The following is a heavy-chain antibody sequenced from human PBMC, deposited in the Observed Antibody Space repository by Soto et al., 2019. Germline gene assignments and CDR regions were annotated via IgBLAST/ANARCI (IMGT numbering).Heavy chain of an antibody. J-gene: IGHJ4*02. CDR2: ISTDPSRT. D-gene: IGHD3-22*01. Sequence: PGGSLRLSCAASGFTFAGFPLGWVRQTPGKGLEWVSAISTDPSRTYYADSVKGRFTISRDNSKNTLYLQMNSLRAGDTALYYCARVYSTGSYFPDCWGQGTLVTVSS. CDR3: ARVYSTGSYFPDC. CDR1: GFTFAGFP. V-gene: IGHV3-23*05.